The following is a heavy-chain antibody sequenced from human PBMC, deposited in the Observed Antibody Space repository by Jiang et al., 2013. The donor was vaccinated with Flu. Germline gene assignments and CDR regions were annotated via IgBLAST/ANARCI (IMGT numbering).Heavy chain of an antibody. CDR1: GFTISTYA. D-gene: IGHD1-26*01. V-gene: IGHV3-30-3*01. CDR2: ISYDGSNK. J-gene: IGHJ4*02. CDR3: AREGGATTGFDY. Sequence: QLVESGGGVVQPGRSLRLSCAASGFTISTYALHWVRQAPGKGLEWVAVISYDGSNKYYADSVKGRFTISRDNSKNTLYLQMNSLRAEDTAVYYCAREGGATTGFDYWGQGTLVTVSS.